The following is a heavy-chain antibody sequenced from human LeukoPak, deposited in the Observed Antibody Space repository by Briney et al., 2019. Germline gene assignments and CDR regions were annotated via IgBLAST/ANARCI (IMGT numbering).Heavy chain of an antibody. D-gene: IGHD5-18*01. V-gene: IGHV4-38-2*02. CDR2: IYHSGNT. J-gene: IGHJ5*02. Sequence: SETLSLTCTVSGYSISTSYYWGWIRQPPGKGLEWIGSIYHSGNTYYNPSLKSRVTISVDTSKNQFSLKLASVTAADTAIYYCAKGAGGFSYYNWFDPWGQGTLVTVSS. CDR1: GYSISTSYY. CDR3: AKGAGGFSYYNWFDP.